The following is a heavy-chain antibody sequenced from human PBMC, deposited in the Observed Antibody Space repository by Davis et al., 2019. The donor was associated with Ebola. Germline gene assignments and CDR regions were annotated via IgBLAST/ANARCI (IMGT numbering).Heavy chain of an antibody. V-gene: IGHV5-51*01. CDR2: IFCGDSDT. D-gene: IGHD2/OR15-2a*01. CDR1: GYSFTTYW. CDR3: PRQESLYGSINT. Sequence: GESLKISCKGSGYSFTTYWIAWVRQMPGKGLEWMGVIFCGDSDTRYRPPFEGQVTIPVDRSISTAYLQWSSLKASDSAIYYCPRQESLYGSINTWGQGPLFPVSS. J-gene: IGHJ5*02.